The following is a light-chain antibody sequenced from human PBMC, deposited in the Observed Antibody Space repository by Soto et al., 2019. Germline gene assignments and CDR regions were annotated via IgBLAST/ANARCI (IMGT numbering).Light chain of an antibody. V-gene: IGLV2-8*01. CDR1: SGDVGRYNY. J-gene: IGLJ3*02. CDR3: SSYAGSNTWV. Sequence: QSALTQPPSASGSTGQSVTISCTGTSGDVGRYNYVSWYQQHPRKAPKLLIYEVSKRPSGVPDRFSGSKSGNTASLTVSGLQAEDEAHYYCSSYAGSNTWVFGGGTKLTVL. CDR2: EVS.